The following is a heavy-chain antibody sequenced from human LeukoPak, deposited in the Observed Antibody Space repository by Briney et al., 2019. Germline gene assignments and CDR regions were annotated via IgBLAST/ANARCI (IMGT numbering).Heavy chain of an antibody. CDR2: ISHSGFA. CDR1: GGSISSDDYY. Sequence: PSQTLYLTCTVSGGSISSDDYYWSWTRQSPGKGLEWIAYISHSGFAYYNPSLKSRVSILVDTSKNQFSLKLSSVTAADTAVYYCARAPPIASDYYYGSGILDAFDIWGQGTMVTVSS. D-gene: IGHD3-10*01. CDR3: ARAPPIASDYYYGSGILDAFDI. V-gene: IGHV4-30-4*01. J-gene: IGHJ3*02.